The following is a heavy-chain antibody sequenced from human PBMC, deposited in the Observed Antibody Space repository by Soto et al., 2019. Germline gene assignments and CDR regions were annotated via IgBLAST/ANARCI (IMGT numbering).Heavy chain of an antibody. Sequence: GRSLRLSCAASGFTSSSYGMHWVRQAPGKGLEWVAVIWYDGSNKYYADSVKGRFTISRDNSKNTLYLQMNSLRAEDTAVYYCARDTTWGKEVRGVISYFDYWGQGTLVTVSS. CDR3: ARDTTWGKEVRGVISYFDY. CDR2: IWYDGSNK. D-gene: IGHD3-10*01. V-gene: IGHV3-33*01. CDR1: GFTSSSYG. J-gene: IGHJ4*02.